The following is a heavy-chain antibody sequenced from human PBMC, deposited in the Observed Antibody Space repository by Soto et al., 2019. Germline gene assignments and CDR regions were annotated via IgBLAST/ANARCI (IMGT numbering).Heavy chain of an antibody. Sequence: GGSLRLSCAASGFTFSSYAMSWVRQAPGKGLEWVSAISGSGGSTYYADSVKGRFTISRDNSKNTLYLQMNSLRAEDTAVYYCANIVVVPAANAGIDYWGQGTLVTVSS. CDR3: ANIVVVPAANAGIDY. CDR2: ISGSGGST. D-gene: IGHD2-2*01. V-gene: IGHV3-23*01. J-gene: IGHJ4*02. CDR1: GFTFSSYA.